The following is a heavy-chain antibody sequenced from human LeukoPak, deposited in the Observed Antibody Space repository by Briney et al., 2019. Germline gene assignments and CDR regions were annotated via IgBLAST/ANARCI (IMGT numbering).Heavy chain of an antibody. CDR1: GYTFTRYY. Sequence: ASVKVSCKASGYTFTRYYMHWVRQAPGQGLEWMGIISPSGDTTSYAQKFRGRVTMTRDTSTRTVYLDPSSLRSEDTAVYYCARGRDYYAVSGYHNWFDAWGQGTLVTVSS. D-gene: IGHD3-22*01. J-gene: IGHJ5*02. CDR2: ISPSGDTT. CDR3: ARGRDYYAVSGYHNWFDA. V-gene: IGHV1-46*01.